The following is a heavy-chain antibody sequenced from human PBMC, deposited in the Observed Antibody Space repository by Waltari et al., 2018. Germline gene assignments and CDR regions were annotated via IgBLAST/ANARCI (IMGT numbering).Heavy chain of an antibody. CDR1: GGSISTSAFH. CDR2: IYYSGST. D-gene: IGHD3-9*01. V-gene: IGHV4-39*01. Sequence: QMQLQESGPGLVKPSETLSPTCSVFGGSISTSAFHWGCIRQPTGAGLEWIGSIYYSGSTYYSPSFKSRVTISMDPSKNQFSLKLESLTAADTAVYYCARHNNGWHYDILTAYYNLWGQGTRVLVSS. CDR3: ARHNNGWHYDILTAYYNL. J-gene: IGHJ4*02.